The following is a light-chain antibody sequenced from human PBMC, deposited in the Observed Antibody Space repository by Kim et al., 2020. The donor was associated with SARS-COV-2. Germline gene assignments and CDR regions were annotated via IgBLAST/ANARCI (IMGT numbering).Light chain of an antibody. CDR2: DAS. J-gene: IGKJ4*01. V-gene: IGKV3-11*01. CDR1: QSVGRY. CDR3: QQRSNWPPSLT. Sequence: PGERATLSCRASQSVGRYLAWYQQKPGQAPRLLIYDASNRATGIPARFSGSGSGTDFTLTISSLEPEDFAVYYCQQRSNWPPSLTFGGGTKVDIK.